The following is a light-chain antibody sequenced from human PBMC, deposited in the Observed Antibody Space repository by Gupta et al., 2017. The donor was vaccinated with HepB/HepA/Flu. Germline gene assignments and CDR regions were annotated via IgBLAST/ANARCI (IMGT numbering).Light chain of an antibody. Sequence: QSVLTQPPSVSGAPGQTVPISCTGNSANLGEGFDVHWYNQLPGTAPKLLIYTNNNRTSGVPVRFSGSKSGTAASLTITGLQPDDEADYYCQSDDTSLGGWVFGGGTKLTVL. CDR2: TNN. V-gene: IGLV1-40*01. CDR1: SANLGEGFD. J-gene: IGLJ3*02. CDR3: QSDDTSLGGWV.